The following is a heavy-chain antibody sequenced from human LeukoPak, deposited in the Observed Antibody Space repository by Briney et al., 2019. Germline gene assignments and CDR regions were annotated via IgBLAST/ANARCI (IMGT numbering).Heavy chain of an antibody. J-gene: IGHJ4*02. Sequence: PGGSLRLSCSVSGFTFSTYVMHWVRQAPGKGLEYVSAISSNGDNTYYADSVKGRFTISGDNSKNTLYLQMSSVRADDTAVYYCVRGTGYWGQGTLVTVSS. CDR1: GFTFSTYV. CDR3: VRGTGY. V-gene: IGHV3-64D*06. CDR2: ISSNGDNT.